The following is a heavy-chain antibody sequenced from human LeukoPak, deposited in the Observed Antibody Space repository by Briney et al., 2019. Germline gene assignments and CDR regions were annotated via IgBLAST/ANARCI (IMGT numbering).Heavy chain of an antibody. J-gene: IGHJ4*02. CDR2: ISSNGGTT. D-gene: IGHD2-8*01. CDR3: ARQYGVYQYYFDY. Sequence: GGSLRLSCSASGFTFSSYAMHWVRQAPGKGLEYVSAISSNGGTTYYANSVKGRFTISRDNSKNTLFLQMGSLRAEDMAVYYCARQYGVYQYYFDYWGQGALVTVSS. V-gene: IGHV3-64*01. CDR1: GFTFSSYA.